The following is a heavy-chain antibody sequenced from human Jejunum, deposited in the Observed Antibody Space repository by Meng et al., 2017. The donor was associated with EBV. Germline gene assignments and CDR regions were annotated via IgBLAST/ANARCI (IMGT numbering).Heavy chain of an antibody. CDR3: VRGGDYCLVY. Sequence: VQLQVSCTGLVQTSWPLSLTCAVSGDSTDSGNWWSWVRHSPERGLEWIGKIYYSGSTNYNPSLKSRFPILVDSSENHFSLHRSSLTAADTAVYYCVRGGDYCLVYWGQGTLVTVSS. CDR2: IYYSGST. CDR1: GDSTDSGNW. V-gene: IGHV4-4*02. D-gene: IGHD2-21*02. J-gene: IGHJ4*02.